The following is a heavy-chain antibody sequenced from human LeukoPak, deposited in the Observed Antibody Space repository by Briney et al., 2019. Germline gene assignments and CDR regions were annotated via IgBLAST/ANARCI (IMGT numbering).Heavy chain of an antibody. CDR3: ARDVSYGYYCAYYFDY. Sequence: GGSLRLSCAASGFTFSSYWMSWVRQAPAKGLEWVANIKQDGSEKYYVDSVKGRFTISRDNAKNSLYLQMNSLRAEDTAVYYCARDVSYGYYCAYYFDYWGQGTLVTVSS. J-gene: IGHJ4*02. V-gene: IGHV3-7*01. D-gene: IGHD3-22*01. CDR1: GFTFSSYW. CDR2: IKQDGSEK.